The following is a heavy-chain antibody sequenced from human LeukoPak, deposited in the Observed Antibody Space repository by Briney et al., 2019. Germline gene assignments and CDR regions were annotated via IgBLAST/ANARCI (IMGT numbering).Heavy chain of an antibody. CDR1: GYTFTSYA. V-gene: IGHV1-3*03. Sequence: ASVKVSCKASGYTFTSYAMHWVRQAPGQRLEWMGWINAGNGNTKYSQEFQGRVTITRDTSASTAYMELSSLRSEDTAVYYCARTYYYDSSGYYYNWYFDLWGRGTLVTVSS. D-gene: IGHD3-22*01. CDR2: INAGNGNT. J-gene: IGHJ2*01. CDR3: ARTYYYDSSGYYYNWYFDL.